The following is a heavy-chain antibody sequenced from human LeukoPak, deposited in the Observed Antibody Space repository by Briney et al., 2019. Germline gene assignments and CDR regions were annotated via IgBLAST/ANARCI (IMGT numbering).Heavy chain of an antibody. CDR1: GFTFSTYW. CDR2: INSDGSDT. D-gene: IGHD5-18*01. V-gene: IGHV3-74*01. Sequence: QTGGSLRLSCAASGFTFSTYWMHWVRQAPGKGLVWVSGINSDGSDTSYADDVKGRFTISRDNAKNTLYLQMNSLRAEDTAVYYCARVGIQRYFDYWGQGTLVTVSS. CDR3: ARVGIQRYFDY. J-gene: IGHJ4*02.